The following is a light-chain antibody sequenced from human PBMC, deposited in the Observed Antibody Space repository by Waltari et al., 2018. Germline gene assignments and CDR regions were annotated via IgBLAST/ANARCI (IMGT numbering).Light chain of an antibody. V-gene: IGLV2-11*01. CDR3: CSYAGSYWV. Sequence: QSALTQPRSVSGSPGQSVTISCTGTSSDVGGYNYVSWYQQHPGTAPKLMIYAVSKRPAGVPDRFSGAKCGNTASLTISGLQAEDEADYYCCSYAGSYWVFGGGTKLTVL. CDR2: AVS. J-gene: IGLJ3*02. CDR1: SSDVGGYNY.